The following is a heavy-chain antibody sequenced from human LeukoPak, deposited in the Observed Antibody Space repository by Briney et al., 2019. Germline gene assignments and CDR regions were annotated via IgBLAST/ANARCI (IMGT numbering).Heavy chain of an antibody. CDR3: ARSTTTVNYFDY. J-gene: IGHJ4*02. D-gene: IGHD1-1*01. CDR1: GGSISSYY. CDR2: IYYSGST. V-gene: IGHV4-59*01. Sequence: PSETLSLTCTVSGGSISSYYWSWIRQPPGKGLEWIGYIYYSGSTNYNPSLKSRVTISVDTSKNQFSLKLSSVTAADTAVYYCARSTTTVNYFDYWGQGTLVTVSS.